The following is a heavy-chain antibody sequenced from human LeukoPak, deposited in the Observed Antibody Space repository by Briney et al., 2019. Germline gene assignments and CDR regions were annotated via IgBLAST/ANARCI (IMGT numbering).Heavy chain of an antibody. CDR3: ASLPVATVDY. V-gene: IGHV3-11*06. D-gene: IGHD5-12*01. J-gene: IGHJ4*02. CDR1: GFTFSDYY. Sequence: PGGSLRLSCAASGFTFSDYYMSWIRQAPGKGLEWVSSISSSSSYIYYADSVKGRFTISRDNAKNSLYLQMNSLRAEDTAVYYCASLPVATVDYWGQGTLVTVSS. CDR2: ISSSSSYI.